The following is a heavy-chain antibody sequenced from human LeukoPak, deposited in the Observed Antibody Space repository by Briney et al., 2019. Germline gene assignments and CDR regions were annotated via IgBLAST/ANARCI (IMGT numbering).Heavy chain of an antibody. CDR3: ARATGYYYYYMDV. CDR2: INPNSGGT. Sequence: GASVKVSCKASGYTFTGYYMHWVRQAPGQGLEWMGWINPNSGGTNYAQKFQGRVTMTRDTSISTAYMELSRLRSDDTAVYYCARATGYYYYYMDVWGKGTTVTVSS. J-gene: IGHJ6*03. CDR1: GYTFTGYY. D-gene: IGHD5-12*01. V-gene: IGHV1-2*02.